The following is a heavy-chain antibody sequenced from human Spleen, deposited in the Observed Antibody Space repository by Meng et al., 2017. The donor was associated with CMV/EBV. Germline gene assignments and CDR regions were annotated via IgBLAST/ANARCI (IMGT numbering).Heavy chain of an antibody. V-gene: IGHV4-31*03. CDR3: AKDDVRYAWFDP. J-gene: IGHJ5*02. CDR1: GGSNNRGDYY. D-gene: IGHD3-10*02. CDR2: IYNSGST. Sequence: CTVSGGSNNRGDYYWNWIRQHTGKRLEWSGYIYNSGSTYYNPSLKSRVTISVDTSKNQFSLKLSSVTAADTAVYYCAKDDVRYAWFDPWGQGTLVTVSS.